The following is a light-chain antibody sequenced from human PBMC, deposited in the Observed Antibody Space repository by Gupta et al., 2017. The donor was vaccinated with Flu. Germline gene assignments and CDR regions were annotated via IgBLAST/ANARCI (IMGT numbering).Light chain of an antibody. Sequence: PSTLSASVGDRVTITCRASQSISSWLAWYQQKPGKAPKLLIYKASSLESGVPSRFSGSGSGTEFTLTISSLQPDDFATYYCQQYNSYSRAFGQGTKVEIK. CDR2: KAS. CDR1: QSISSW. J-gene: IGKJ1*01. V-gene: IGKV1-5*03. CDR3: QQYNSYSRA.